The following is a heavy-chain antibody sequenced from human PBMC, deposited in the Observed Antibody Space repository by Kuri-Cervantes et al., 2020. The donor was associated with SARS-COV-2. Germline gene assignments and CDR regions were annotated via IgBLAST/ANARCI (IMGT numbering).Heavy chain of an antibody. J-gene: IGHJ4*02. CDR2: FDPGDGEI. V-gene: IGHV1-24*01. Sequence: ASVKVSCKASGYTFNSYYMNWVRQAPGQGLEWMGGFDPGDGEIIYAQKFQGRVTMTEDTSTDTAYMDLSSLRSEDTAVYYCATLGVWDYWGQGTLVTVSS. CDR3: ATLGVWDY. CDR1: GYTFNSYY. D-gene: IGHD2-21*01.